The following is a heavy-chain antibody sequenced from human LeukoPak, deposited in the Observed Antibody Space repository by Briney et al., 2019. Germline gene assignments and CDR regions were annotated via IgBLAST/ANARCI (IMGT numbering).Heavy chain of an antibody. CDR3: ARDPGVLYYFDY. D-gene: IGHD7-27*01. CDR1: GFTFSSYW. CDR2: INSDGSST. J-gene: IGHJ4*02. V-gene: IGHV3-74*01. Sequence: GGSLRLSCAASGFTFSSYWMHWVRQAPGKGLVWVSRINSDGSSTNYADSVKGRFTISRDNAKNTLYLRMNSLRAEDTAVYYCARDPGVLYYFDYWGQGTLVTVSS.